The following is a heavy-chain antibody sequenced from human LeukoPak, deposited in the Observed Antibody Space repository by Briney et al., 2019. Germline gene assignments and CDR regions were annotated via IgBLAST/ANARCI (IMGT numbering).Heavy chain of an antibody. CDR2: ISGSGGST. Sequence: SCKASGYTFTSYGISWVRQAPGKGLEWVSSISGSGGSTYHADSVKGRFTISRDNSENTLYLQMNSLGAEDTAVYYCAKEQRGYSGYAVGSCFDPWGQGTLVTVSS. D-gene: IGHD5-12*01. V-gene: IGHV3-23*01. CDR3: AKEQRGYSGYAVGSCFDP. J-gene: IGHJ5*02. CDR1: GYTFTSYG.